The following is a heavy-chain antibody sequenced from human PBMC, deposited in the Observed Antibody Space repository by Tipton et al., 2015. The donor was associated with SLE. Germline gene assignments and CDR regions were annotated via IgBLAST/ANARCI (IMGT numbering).Heavy chain of an antibody. Sequence: TLSLTCTVSGGSINNYYWSWIRQPPGKGLEWIGYIYHSGITHYNPSLKSRVTISVDTSKNQFSLKLSSVTAADTAVYYCARGGILTGYYFYFDYWGQGTLVTVSS. V-gene: IGHV4-59*12. CDR1: GGSINNYY. CDR2: IYHSGIT. CDR3: ARGGILTGYYFYFDY. J-gene: IGHJ4*02. D-gene: IGHD3-9*01.